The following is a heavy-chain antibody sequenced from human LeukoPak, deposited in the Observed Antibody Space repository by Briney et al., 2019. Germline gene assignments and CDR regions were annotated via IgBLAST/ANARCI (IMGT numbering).Heavy chain of an antibody. V-gene: IGHV3-20*04. CDR3: ARDPQTDRPASWFDP. J-gene: IGHJ5*02. CDR2: INWNAGSS. CDR1: GFTFDDYG. Sequence: GGSLRLSCAASGFTFDDYGMSWARQAPGKGLEWVSGINWNAGSSGYADSVKGRFTISRDNAKNSLYLQMSSLRVEDTALYYCARDPQTDRPASWFDPWGQGTLVTVSS. D-gene: IGHD1-14*01.